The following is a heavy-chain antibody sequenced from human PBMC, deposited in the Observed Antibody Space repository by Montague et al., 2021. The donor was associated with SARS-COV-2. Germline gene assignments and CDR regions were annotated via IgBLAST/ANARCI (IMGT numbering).Heavy chain of an antibody. V-gene: IGHV4-39*01. J-gene: IGHJ4*02. Sequence: SETLSLTCTVSGGSISSSSYYWGWIRQPPGKGLEWIGSICYSGSTYYNPSLKSRVTISVDTSKNQFSPKLSSVTAADTAVYYCARQRRGGLVSTPRFFDYWGQGTLVTVSS. CDR3: ARQRRGGLVSTPRFFDY. CDR1: GGSISSSSYY. CDR2: ICYSGST. D-gene: IGHD6-19*01.